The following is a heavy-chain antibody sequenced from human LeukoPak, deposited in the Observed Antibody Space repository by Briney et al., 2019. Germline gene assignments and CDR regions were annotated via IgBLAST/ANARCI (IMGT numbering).Heavy chain of an antibody. Sequence: GGSLRLSCAASGFTFSSYGMHWVRQAPGKGLEWVAVISYDGSNKYYADSVKGRFTISRDNSKNTLYLQMNSLRAEDTAVYYCAKDREMATIPGAWGQGTLVTVSS. CDR1: GFTFSSYG. D-gene: IGHD5-24*01. V-gene: IGHV3-30*18. CDR3: AKDREMATIPGA. J-gene: IGHJ5*02. CDR2: ISYDGSNK.